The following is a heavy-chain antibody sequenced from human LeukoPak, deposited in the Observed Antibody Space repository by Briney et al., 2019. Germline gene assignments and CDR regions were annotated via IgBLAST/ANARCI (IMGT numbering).Heavy chain of an antibody. CDR3: AKQGYYSRDPLSDN. D-gene: IGHD3-3*01. V-gene: IGHV3-23*01. CDR1: GFTFSSYA. J-gene: IGHJ4*02. CDR2: ISASTSGT. Sequence: GGSLRLSCAASGFTFSSYAMSWVRQAPGKGLEWVSGISASTSGTYYAASVKGWCTISRDNSKNTLYLQMNSLRAEDTAIYYCAKQGYYSRDPLSDNWGQGTLVTVSS.